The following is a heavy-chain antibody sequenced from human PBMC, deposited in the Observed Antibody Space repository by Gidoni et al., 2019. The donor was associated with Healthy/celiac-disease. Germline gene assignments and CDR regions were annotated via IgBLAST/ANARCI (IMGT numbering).Heavy chain of an antibody. Sequence: QVTLRESGPALVKPTQTLTLTCTFSGFSLSTSGMCVSWIRQPPGKALEWLALIDWDDDKYYSTSLKTRLTISKDTSKNQVVLTMTNMDPVDTATYYCARIRFHFWSGYYGMDVWGQGTTVTVSS. D-gene: IGHD3-3*02. CDR3: ARIRFHFWSGYYGMDV. V-gene: IGHV2-70*01. CDR2: IDWDDDK. J-gene: IGHJ6*02. CDR1: GFSLSTSGMC.